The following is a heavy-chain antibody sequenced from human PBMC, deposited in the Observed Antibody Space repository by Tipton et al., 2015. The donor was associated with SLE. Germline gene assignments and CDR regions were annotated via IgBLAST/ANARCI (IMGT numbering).Heavy chain of an antibody. CDR3: ARHEENYYYYYMDV. V-gene: IGHV4-39*01. Sequence: GLVKPSETLSLTCTVSGGSISSSSYFWGWLRQPPGKGLEWIGSIYYSGSTYYNPSLKSRVTISVDTSKNQFSLKLSSVTAADAAVYYCARHEENYYYYYMDVWGKGTTVTVSS. J-gene: IGHJ6*03. CDR1: GGSISSSSYF. CDR2: IYYSGST.